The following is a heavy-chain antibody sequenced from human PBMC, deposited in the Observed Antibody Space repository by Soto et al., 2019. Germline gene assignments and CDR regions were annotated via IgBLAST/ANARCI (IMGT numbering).Heavy chain of an antibody. Sequence: GASVKVSCKASGYTFTGYYMHWVRQAPGQGLEWMGWINANSGGTNYAQKFQGRVTMTRDTSTSTAYMELSSLRSEDTAVYYCARELSSGWYFFDYWGQGTLVTVSS. V-gene: IGHV1-2*02. CDR3: ARELSSGWYFFDY. J-gene: IGHJ4*02. CDR2: INANSGGT. D-gene: IGHD6-19*01. CDR1: GYTFTGYY.